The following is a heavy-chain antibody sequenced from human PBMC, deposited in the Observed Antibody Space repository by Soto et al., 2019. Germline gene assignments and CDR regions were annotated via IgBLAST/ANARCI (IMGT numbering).Heavy chain of an antibody. V-gene: IGHV4-30-4*01. Sequence: QVQLQESGPGLVKPSQTLSLTCTVSGGSISSGDYYWSWIRQPPGKGLEWIGYIYYSGSTYYNPSLKCRVTISVDTSKNQFSLKLSFVTAADTAVYYCARGVVWFGGGTLYYYGMDVWGQGTTVTVSS. CDR2: IYYSGST. CDR3: ARGVVWFGGGTLYYYGMDV. D-gene: IGHD3-10*01. CDR1: GGSISSGDYY. J-gene: IGHJ6*02.